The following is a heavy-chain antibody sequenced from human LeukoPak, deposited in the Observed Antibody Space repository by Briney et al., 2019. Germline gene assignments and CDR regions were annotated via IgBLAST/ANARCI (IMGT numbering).Heavy chain of an antibody. Sequence: ASVKVSCKASGYTFTSYYMHWVRQAPGQGLEWMGIINPSGGSTSYAQKFQGRVTMTRDTSTSTVYMELSSLRSEDTAVYYCARRRDGYNYRNAFDVWGQGTMVTVSS. D-gene: IGHD5-24*01. V-gene: IGHV1-46*01. CDR3: ARRRDGYNYRNAFDV. J-gene: IGHJ3*01. CDR1: GYTFTSYY. CDR2: INPSGGST.